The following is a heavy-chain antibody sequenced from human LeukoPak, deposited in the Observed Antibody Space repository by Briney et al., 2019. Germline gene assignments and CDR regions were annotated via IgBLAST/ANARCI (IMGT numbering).Heavy chain of an antibody. CDR2: IRHDGSIK. J-gene: IGHJ4*02. V-gene: IGHV3-30*02. Sequence: PGGSLSLSRAASGFIFSTYGMYWVRQAPAKGLEGVAFIRHDGSIKNYADSVKGRSTISRDNSKNTLYLQMNSLRAEDTAVYYCAKDSLADIDYWGQGTLGTVSS. CDR1: GFIFSTYG. D-gene: IGHD3-16*01. CDR3: AKDSLADIDY.